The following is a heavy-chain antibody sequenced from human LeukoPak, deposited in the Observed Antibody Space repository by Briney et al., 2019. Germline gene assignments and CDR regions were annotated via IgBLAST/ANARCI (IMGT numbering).Heavy chain of an antibody. D-gene: IGHD6-19*01. V-gene: IGHV3-33*08. Sequence: PGGSLRLSCAASGLSFSSYGMHWVRQAPGKGLEWVAVIWYDGSNKYYADSVKGRFTISRDNSKNTLYLQMNSLRAEDTAVYYCARDGIAVAGIDYWGQGTLVTVSS. CDR3: ARDGIAVAGIDY. CDR1: GLSFSSYG. J-gene: IGHJ4*02. CDR2: IWYDGSNK.